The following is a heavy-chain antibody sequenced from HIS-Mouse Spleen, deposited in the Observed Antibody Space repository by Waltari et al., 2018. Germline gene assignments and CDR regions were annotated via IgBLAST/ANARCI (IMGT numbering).Heavy chain of an antibody. Sequence: QLQLQESGPGLVKPSETLSLTCTVSGGSISSSSYYWGWIRQPPGKGLEWIGSINYSGSTYYNPSLKSRVTISVDTSKNQFSLKLSSVTAADTAVYYCARDPTVTGYYYYGMDVWGQGTTVTVSS. CDR2: INYSGST. J-gene: IGHJ6*02. CDR1: GGSISSSSYY. D-gene: IGHD4-4*01. CDR3: ARDPTVTGYYYYGMDV. V-gene: IGHV4-39*07.